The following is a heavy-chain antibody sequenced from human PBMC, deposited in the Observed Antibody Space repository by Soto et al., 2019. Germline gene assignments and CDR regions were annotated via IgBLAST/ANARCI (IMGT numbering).Heavy chain of an antibody. D-gene: IGHD6-19*01. CDR3: AKARDQQWVRLPFDY. Sequence: EVQLLESGGGLVQPGGSLRLSCVGSGFFFSSYTMTWVRQAPGKGLVWVSSFSATSENTYYADSVRGRFTISRDNSKNTLFLQMNSLTAEDTAMYYCAKARDQQWVRLPFDYWGQGILVIVSS. CDR2: FSATSENT. V-gene: IGHV3-23*01. J-gene: IGHJ4*02. CDR1: GFFFSSYT.